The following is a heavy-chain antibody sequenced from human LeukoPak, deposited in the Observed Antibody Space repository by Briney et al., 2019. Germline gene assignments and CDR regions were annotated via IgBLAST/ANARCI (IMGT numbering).Heavy chain of an antibody. D-gene: IGHD3-10*01. V-gene: IGHV3-15*01. CDR3: TTGITMVRGVIHLIDY. CDR2: IKSKTDGGTT. Sequence: GGSLRLSCAASGCTLSDHYMDWVRQAPGKGLEWVGRIKSKTDGGTTDYAAPVKGRFTISRDDSKNTLYLQMNSLKTEDTAVYYCTTGITMVRGVIHLIDYWGQGTLVTVSS. J-gene: IGHJ4*02. CDR1: GCTLSDHY.